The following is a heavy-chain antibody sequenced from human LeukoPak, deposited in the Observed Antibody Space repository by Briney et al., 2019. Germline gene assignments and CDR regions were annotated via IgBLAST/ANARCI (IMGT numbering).Heavy chain of an antibody. CDR1: GGSISSGDYY. CDR3: ASPTVTDAFDI. V-gene: IGHV4-30-4*01. Sequence: PSETLSLTCTVSGGSISSGDYYWSRIRQPPANVLEWIGYIYYSGSTYYNPSLKSRVTISVDTSKNQFSLKLSSVTAADTAVYYCASPTVTDAFDIWGQGTMVTVSS. D-gene: IGHD4-17*01. J-gene: IGHJ3*02. CDR2: IYYSGST.